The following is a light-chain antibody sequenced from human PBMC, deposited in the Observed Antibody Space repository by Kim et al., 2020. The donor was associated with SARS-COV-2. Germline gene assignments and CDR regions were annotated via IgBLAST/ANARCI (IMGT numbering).Light chain of an antibody. CDR1: NIGSKS. J-gene: IGLJ3*02. CDR2: YDS. V-gene: IGLV3-21*04. CDR3: QVWDSSSDLNWV. Sequence: PGKTARIPCGGNNIGSKSVHWYQQKPGQAPVLVIYYDSDRPSGIPERFSGSNSGNTATLTISRVEAGDEADYYCQVWDSSSDLNWVFGGGTQLTVL.